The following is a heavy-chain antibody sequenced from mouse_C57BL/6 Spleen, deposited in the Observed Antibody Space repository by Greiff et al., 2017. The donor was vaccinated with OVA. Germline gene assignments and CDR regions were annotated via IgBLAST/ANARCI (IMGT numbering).Heavy chain of an antibody. CDR3: ARRYGSSNYYAMDY. Sequence: EVQLVESGGGLVKPGGSLKLSCAASGFTFSSYTMSWVRQTPEKRLEWVATISGGGGNTYYPDSVKGRFTISRDNAKNTLYLQMSSLRSEDTALYYCARRYGSSNYYAMDYWGQGTSVTVSS. CDR2: ISGGGGNT. J-gene: IGHJ4*01. D-gene: IGHD1-1*01. V-gene: IGHV5-9*01. CDR1: GFTFSSYT.